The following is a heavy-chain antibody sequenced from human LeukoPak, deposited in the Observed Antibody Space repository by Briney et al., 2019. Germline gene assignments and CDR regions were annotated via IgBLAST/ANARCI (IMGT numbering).Heavy chain of an antibody. CDR1: GFTFSSYA. Sequence: GGSLRLSCAASGFTFSSYAMSWVRQAPGKGMEWVSTISGSGGSTYYAGYVKGRFTISRDNCKNTLYLQMNSLRAEDTAVYYCARDRGGVGAGPFDIWGQGTMVTVSS. CDR3: ARDRGGVGAGPFDI. V-gene: IGHV3-23*01. CDR2: ISGSGGST. J-gene: IGHJ3*02. D-gene: IGHD1-26*01.